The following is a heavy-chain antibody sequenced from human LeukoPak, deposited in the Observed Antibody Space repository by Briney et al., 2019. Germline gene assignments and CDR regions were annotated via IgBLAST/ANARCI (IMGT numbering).Heavy chain of an antibody. D-gene: IGHD2-15*01. J-gene: IGHJ4*02. Sequence: GRSLRLSCAASGFTFSSYGMHWVRQAPGKGLEWVAVISYDGSNKYYADSVKGRFTISRDNSKNTLYLQMNSLRAEDTAVYYCANSLGYCSGGSCYDDDYWGQGTLVTVSS. CDR2: ISYDGSNK. CDR3: ANSLGYCSGGSCYDDDY. CDR1: GFTFSSYG. V-gene: IGHV3-30*18.